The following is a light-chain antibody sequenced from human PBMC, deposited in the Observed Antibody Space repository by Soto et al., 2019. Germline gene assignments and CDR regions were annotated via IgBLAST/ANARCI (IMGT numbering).Light chain of an antibody. CDR2: HVT. CDR1: SSDVGAYNY. Sequence: QSVLTQPASMSGSLVQSITISCSGTSSDVGAYNYVSWYQQYPGKAPKLMIYHVTDRPSGVSNRFSGSKSGNTASLTISGLQAEDEADYYCCSYTTSNTFVFGTGTKVTVL. CDR3: CSYTTSNTFV. J-gene: IGLJ1*01. V-gene: IGLV2-14*01.